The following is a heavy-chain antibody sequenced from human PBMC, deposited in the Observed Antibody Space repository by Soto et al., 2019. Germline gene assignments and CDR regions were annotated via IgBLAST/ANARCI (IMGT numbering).Heavy chain of an antibody. CDR3: ARAVSYSVGARLDN. J-gene: IGHJ4*02. V-gene: IGHV1-18*01. CDR1: GYTFNSHG. Sequence: QVQLVQSGGEVKKPGASVKVSCKASGYTFNSHGITWVRQAPRQGLEWMGYISSYSDTSYAQELQGRVTMTTDTSTSTAYMELRSLRSDDTAMYYCARAVSYSVGARLDNWGQGTLVTVSS. CDR2: ISSYSDT. D-gene: IGHD1-26*01.